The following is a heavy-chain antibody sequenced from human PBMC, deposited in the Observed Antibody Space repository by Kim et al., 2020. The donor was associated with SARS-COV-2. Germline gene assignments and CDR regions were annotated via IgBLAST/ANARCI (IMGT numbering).Heavy chain of an antibody. J-gene: IGHJ5*02. V-gene: IGHV4-31*03. Sequence: SETLSLTCTVSGGSISSGGYYWSWIRQHPGKGLEWIGYIYYSGSTYYNPSLKSRVTISVDTSKNQFSLKLSSVTAADTAVYYCARIPRIAAAGMGGYNWFDPWGQGTLVTVSS. CDR3: ARIPRIAAAGMGGYNWFDP. CDR2: IYYSGST. D-gene: IGHD6-13*01. CDR1: GGSISSGGYY.